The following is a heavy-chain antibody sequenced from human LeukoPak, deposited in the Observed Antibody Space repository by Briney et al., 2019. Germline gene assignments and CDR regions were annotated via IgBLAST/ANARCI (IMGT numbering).Heavy chain of an antibody. CDR2: IWYDGSNK. CDR3: ARDDRWGSIDY. V-gene: IGHV3-33*01. CDR1: GSTFSSYG. J-gene: IGHJ4*02. Sequence: GGSLRLSCAASGSTFSSYGMHWVRQALGKGLEWVAVIWYDGSNKYYADSVKGRFTISRDNSKNTLYLQMNSLRAEDTAVYYCARDDRWGSIDYWGQGTLVTVSS. D-gene: IGHD7-27*01.